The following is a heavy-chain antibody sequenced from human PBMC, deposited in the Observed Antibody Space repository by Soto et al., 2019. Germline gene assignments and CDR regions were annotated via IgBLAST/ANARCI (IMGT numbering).Heavy chain of an antibody. CDR2: IYYSGST. Sequence: SSGTLSLTCTVSGGSVSSGSYYLSWIRQPPGKGLEWIGYIYYSGSTNYNPSLKSRVTISVDTSKNQISLKLSSVTAADTAVYYCARETRYYDFWSGYPSDYYYGMDVWGQGTTVTVSS. J-gene: IGHJ6*02. CDR3: ARETRYYDFWSGYPSDYYYGMDV. V-gene: IGHV4-61*01. D-gene: IGHD3-3*01. CDR1: GGSVSSGSYY.